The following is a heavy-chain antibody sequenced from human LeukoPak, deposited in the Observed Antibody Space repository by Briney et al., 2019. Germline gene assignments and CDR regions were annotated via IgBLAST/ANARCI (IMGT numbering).Heavy chain of an antibody. D-gene: IGHD1-26*01. J-gene: IGHJ4*02. CDR3: ATAMVLMGATTFDY. CDR2: IYPGDPDT. V-gene: IGHV5-51*01. Sequence: GESLKISCKGSGYSFTSYWIGWVRQMPGKGLEWMGIIYPGDPDTRYSPSFQGQVTISADKSISTAYLQWSSLKASDTAMHYCATAMVLMGATTFDYWGQGTLVTVSS. CDR1: GYSFTSYW.